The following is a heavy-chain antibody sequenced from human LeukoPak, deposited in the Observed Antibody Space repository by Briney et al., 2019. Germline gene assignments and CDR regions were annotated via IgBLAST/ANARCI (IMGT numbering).Heavy chain of an antibody. D-gene: IGHD2-21*01. J-gene: IGHJ4*02. V-gene: IGHV3-43*02. CDR1: GLNFGESA. Sequence: PGGSLRLSCVASGLNFGESAMHWVRRAPGKGLEWVSLISADGGSAFSADSVKGRFSISRDNSKNSLYLQMDSLRSEDTAMYFCAKESGKFDSWGQGTLVVVSS. CDR3: AKESGKFDS. CDR2: ISADGGSA.